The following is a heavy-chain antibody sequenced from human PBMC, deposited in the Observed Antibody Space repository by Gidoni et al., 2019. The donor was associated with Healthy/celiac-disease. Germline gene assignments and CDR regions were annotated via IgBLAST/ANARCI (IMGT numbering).Heavy chain of an antibody. Sequence: EVQLVESGGGLVQPGGSLRLSCPASGFTVSSNYMSWVRQAPGKGLEWVSVIYSGGSTYYADSVKGRFTISRDNSKNTLYLQMNSLRAEDTAVYYCARFWSVFGSDYWGQGTLVTVSS. J-gene: IGHJ4*02. CDR1: GFTVSSNY. V-gene: IGHV3-66*01. CDR3: ARFWSVFGSDY. CDR2: IYSGGST. D-gene: IGHD3-3*01.